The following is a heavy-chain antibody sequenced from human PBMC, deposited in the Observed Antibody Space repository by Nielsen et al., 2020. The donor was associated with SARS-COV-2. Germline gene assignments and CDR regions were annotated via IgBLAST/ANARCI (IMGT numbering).Heavy chain of an antibody. J-gene: IGHJ4*02. V-gene: IGHV3-33*08. D-gene: IGHD6-13*01. CDR3: ARDLGSSWYPTPFDY. Sequence: GESLKISCAASGFTFSSYGMHWVRQAPGKGLEWVAVIWYDGSNKYYADSVKGRFTISRDNSKNTLYLQMNSLRAEDTAVYYCARDLGSSWYPTPFDYWGQGTLVTVSS. CDR1: GFTFSSYG. CDR2: IWYDGSNK.